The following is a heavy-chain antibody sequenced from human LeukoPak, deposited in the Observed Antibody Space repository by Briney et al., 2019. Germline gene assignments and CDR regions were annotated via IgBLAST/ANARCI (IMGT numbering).Heavy chain of an antibody. D-gene: IGHD2/OR15-2a*01. CDR1: TSTFNTYA. J-gene: IGHJ3*01. Sequence: PGGSLRLSCAASTSTFNTYAMNWVRQAPGKRLEWVSKISSSGGTTYYADSVKGRFTISRDNANNSLFLQMNNLKGDDTAVYYCASSFWDAFDVWGQGTMVTVS. V-gene: IGHV3-48*03. CDR3: ASSFWDAFDV. CDR2: ISSSGGTT.